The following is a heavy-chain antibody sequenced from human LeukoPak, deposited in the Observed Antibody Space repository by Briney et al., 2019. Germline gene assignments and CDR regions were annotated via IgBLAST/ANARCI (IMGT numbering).Heavy chain of an antibody. J-gene: IGHJ6*03. CDR3: ARVPYYYYYMDV. V-gene: IGHV3-11*04. Sequence: GGSLRLSCAASGFPFSDYYMGWIRQAPGKGLEWVSYIGSSGITIYYADSAKGRFTISRDNAKNSLSLQMNSLRAEDTAVYYCARVPYYYYYMDVWGKGTTVTVSS. CDR1: GFPFSDYY. CDR2: IGSSGITI.